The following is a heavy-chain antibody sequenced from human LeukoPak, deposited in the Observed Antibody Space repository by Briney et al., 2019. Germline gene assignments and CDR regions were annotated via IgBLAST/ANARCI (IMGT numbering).Heavy chain of an antibody. CDR3: AREMGDDFYYFDY. CDR1: AGSFSGYY. J-gene: IGHJ4*02. D-gene: IGHD1-26*01. V-gene: IGHV4-34*01. Sequence: SETLSLTCAVYAGSFSGYYWSWIRQPPGKGLEWIGEINHSGSTNYNPSLKSRVTISVDTSKNQFSLELSSVTAADTAVYYCAREMGDDFYYFDYWGQGTLVTVSS. CDR2: INHSGST.